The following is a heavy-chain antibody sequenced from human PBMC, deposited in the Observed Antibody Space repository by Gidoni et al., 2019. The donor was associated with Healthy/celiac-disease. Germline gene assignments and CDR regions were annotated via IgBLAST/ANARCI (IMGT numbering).Heavy chain of an antibody. CDR3: AKSVQTWIQLGWFDP. D-gene: IGHD5-18*01. CDR2: MSGSGGST. V-gene: IGHV3-23*01. CDR1: GFTSSSYA. J-gene: IGHJ5*02. Sequence: EVQLLESGGGLVQPGGSLRLSCAAFGFTSSSYAMSWVRQAPGKGLEWVSAMSGSGGSTYYADSVKGRFTISRDNSKNTLYLQMNSLRAEDTAVYYCAKSVQTWIQLGWFDPWGQGTLVTVSS.